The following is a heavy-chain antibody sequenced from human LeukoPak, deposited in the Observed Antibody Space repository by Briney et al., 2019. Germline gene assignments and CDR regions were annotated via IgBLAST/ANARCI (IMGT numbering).Heavy chain of an antibody. J-gene: IGHJ4*02. CDR1: GGSISSSSYH. CDR2: IYYSGST. D-gene: IGHD2-2*01. V-gene: IGHV4-39*07. Sequence: PSETLSLTCTVSGGSISSSSYHWGWIRQPPGKGLEWIGSIYYSGSTYYNPSLKSRVTISVDTSKNQFSLKLSSVTAADTAVYYCARSCSSTSCSLDYWGQGTLVTVSS. CDR3: ARSCSSTSCSLDY.